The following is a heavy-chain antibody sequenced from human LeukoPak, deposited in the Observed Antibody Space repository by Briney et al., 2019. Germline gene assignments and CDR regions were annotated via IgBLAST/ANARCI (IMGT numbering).Heavy chain of an antibody. CDR2: VCYSGST. CDR3: ARQYSGDSRSPFFDY. CDR1: GVSISSSSYC. Sequence: ASETLSLTCTVSGVSISSSSYCWGWIRQPPGKGLEWIGSVCYSGSTYYNPSLKSRVTISVDTSKNQFSLKLSSVTAADTAVYYCARQYSGDSRSPFFDYWGQGTLVTVSS. D-gene: IGHD5-18*01. V-gene: IGHV4-39*01. J-gene: IGHJ4*02.